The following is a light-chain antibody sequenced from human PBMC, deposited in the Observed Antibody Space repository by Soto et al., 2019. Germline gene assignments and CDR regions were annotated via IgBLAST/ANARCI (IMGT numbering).Light chain of an antibody. Sequence: EIVLTQSPATLSLSPGESATLSCRASQPVSSNFLAWYQQKPGQAPRLPIYGASTRATGIPARFSGSGSGTEFTLTISSLQSEDFAVYYCQQYNNWPPWTFGQGTKVDI. V-gene: IGKV3-15*01. J-gene: IGKJ1*01. CDR3: QQYNNWPPWT. CDR1: QPVSSN. CDR2: GAS.